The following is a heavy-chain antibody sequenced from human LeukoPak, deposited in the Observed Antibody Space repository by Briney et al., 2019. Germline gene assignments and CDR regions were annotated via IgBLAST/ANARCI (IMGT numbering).Heavy chain of an antibody. V-gene: IGHV3-23*01. D-gene: IGHD6-13*01. J-gene: IGHJ5*02. CDR1: GFTFSSYA. Sequence: GGSLRLSCAASGFTFSSYAMSWVRQAPGKGLEWISTISSSGGNTYYTNSVKGRFSISRDNSKNTLYLQMNSLKAEDTAVYSCARDPNYGSTWYVNWFDPWGQRTLVTVSS. CDR2: ISSSGGNT. CDR3: ARDPNYGSTWYVNWFDP.